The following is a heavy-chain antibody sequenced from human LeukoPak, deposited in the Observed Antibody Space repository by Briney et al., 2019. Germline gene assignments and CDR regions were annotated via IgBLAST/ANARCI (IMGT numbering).Heavy chain of an antibody. V-gene: IGHV1-2*02. CDR2: INPNSGGT. CDR1: GYTFTGYY. Sequence: ASVKVSCKASGYTFTGYYMHWVRQAPGQGLEWMGWINPNSGGTNYAQKFQGRVTMTRDTSISTAYMELSRLRSEDTAVYYCARGVTAVVSLYYVWGKGTTVTISS. D-gene: IGHD2-2*01. J-gene: IGHJ6*04. CDR3: ARGVTAVVSLYYV.